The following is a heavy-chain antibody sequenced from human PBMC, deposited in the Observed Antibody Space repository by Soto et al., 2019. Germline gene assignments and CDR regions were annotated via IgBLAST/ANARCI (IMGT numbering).Heavy chain of an antibody. D-gene: IGHD2-15*01. CDR2: ISGSGGST. V-gene: IGHV3-23*01. CDR3: AKDGTDIVVVVAAIPFYYMAV. J-gene: IGHJ6*03. CDR1: GFTFSSYA. Sequence: EVQVLESGGGLVQPGGSLRLSCAGSGFTFSSYAMSWVRQAPGKGLEWVSGISGSGGSTYYADSVQGRFTISRDNSKNTLYLQMNSLRAEDTAVYYCAKDGTDIVVVVAAIPFYYMAVWGKGTTVTVSS.